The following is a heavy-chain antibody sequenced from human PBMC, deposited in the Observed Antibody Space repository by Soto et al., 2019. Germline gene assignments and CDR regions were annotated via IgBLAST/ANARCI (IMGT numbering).Heavy chain of an antibody. CDR1: GGSISSGGYY. CDR2: IYYSGST. CDR3: ARTPYYYGSGSYYPDYYYYGMDV. D-gene: IGHD3-10*01. J-gene: IGHJ6*02. V-gene: IGHV4-31*03. Sequence: QVQLQESGPGLVKPSQTLSLTCTVSGGSISSGGYYWSWIRQHPGKGLEWIGYIYYSGSTYYNPSRKSGVSTSVDTSMNQFSPKMCAVSAADTALYYCARTPYYYGSGSYYPDYYYYGMDVWGQGTTVTVSS.